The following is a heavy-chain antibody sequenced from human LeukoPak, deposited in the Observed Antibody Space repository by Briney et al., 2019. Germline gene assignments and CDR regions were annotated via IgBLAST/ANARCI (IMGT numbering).Heavy chain of an antibody. Sequence: GGSLRLSCAASGFTFCDYAIHWVRQAPGKGLDWVAIISYDGSNKYYAESVKGRFTVSRDNSKNTVYLQMNSLRPEDTGVYYCAKLNYDFWSGVWEGYYMDVWGRGTTVTVSS. CDR3: AKLNYDFWSGVWEGYYMDV. J-gene: IGHJ6*03. D-gene: IGHD3-3*01. CDR1: GFTFCDYA. CDR2: ISYDGSNK. V-gene: IGHV3-30-3*02.